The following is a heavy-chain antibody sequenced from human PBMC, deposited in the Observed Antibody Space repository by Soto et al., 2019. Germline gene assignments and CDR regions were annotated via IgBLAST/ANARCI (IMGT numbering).Heavy chain of an antibody. CDR3: ARGPRYCSTTSCFSGVTWFDP. Sequence: ASVKVSCKASGYTFTSYGINWVRQAPGQGLEWMGWISSYNGNTNYAQKVQGRVTMSTDTSTSTTYMELRSLRSDDTAVYYCARGPRYCSTTSCFSGVTWFDPGAREPWSPSPQ. V-gene: IGHV1-18*04. CDR2: ISSYNGNT. D-gene: IGHD2-2*01. CDR1: GYTFTSYG. J-gene: IGHJ5*02.